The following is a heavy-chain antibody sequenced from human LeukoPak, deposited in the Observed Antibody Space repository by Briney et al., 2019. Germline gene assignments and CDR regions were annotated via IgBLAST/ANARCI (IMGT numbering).Heavy chain of an antibody. CDR1: GFTFSDYE. CDR3: ARNAGESLDWSFSFDS. Sequence: PGGSLRLSCAASGFTFSDYEMNWVRQAPGKGLEWLSYITSVGTTVYYADSVKGRFTTYRDNAKRFLYLQMNSLRAEDTAVYYCARNAGESLDWSFSFDSWGQGTLVTVSS. J-gene: IGHJ4*02. D-gene: IGHD3/OR15-3a*01. CDR2: ITSVGTTV. V-gene: IGHV3-48*03.